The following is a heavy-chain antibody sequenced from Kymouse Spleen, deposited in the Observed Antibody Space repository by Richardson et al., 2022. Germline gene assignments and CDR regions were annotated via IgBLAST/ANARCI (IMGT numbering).Heavy chain of an antibody. V-gene: IGHV3-9*01. CDR3: AKDMDHYYDSSGYYYYYYGMDV. D-gene: IGHD3-22*01. J-gene: IGHJ6*02. Sequence: EVQLVESGGGLVQPGRSLRLSCAASGFTFDDYAMHWVRQAPGKGLEWVSGISWNSGSIGYADSVKGRFTISRDNAKNSLYLQMNSLRAEDTALYYCAKDMDHYYDSSGYYYYYYGMDVWGQGTTVTVSS. CDR2: ISWNSGSI. CDR1: GFTFDDYA.